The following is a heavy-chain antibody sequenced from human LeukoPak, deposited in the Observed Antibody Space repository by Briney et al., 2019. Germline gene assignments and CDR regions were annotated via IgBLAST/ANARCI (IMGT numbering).Heavy chain of an antibody. Sequence: GGSLRLSCAASGFTFDDYAMHWVRQAPGKGLEWVSRISWNSGSIGYADSVKGRFTISRDNAKNSLYLQMNSLRAEDMALYYCAKETAKRGGSSSWYGDFDYWGQGTLVTVSS. CDR2: ISWNSGSI. J-gene: IGHJ4*02. D-gene: IGHD6-13*01. V-gene: IGHV3-9*03. CDR1: GFTFDDYA. CDR3: AKETAKRGGSSSWYGDFDY.